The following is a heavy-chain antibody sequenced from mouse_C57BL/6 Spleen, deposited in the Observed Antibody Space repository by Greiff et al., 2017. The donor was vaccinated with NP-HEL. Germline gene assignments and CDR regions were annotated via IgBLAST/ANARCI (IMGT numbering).Heavy chain of an antibody. CDR3: ARGENLSYYGNYYAMDY. V-gene: IGHV1-52*01. Sequence: QVQLQQPGAELVRPGSSVKLSCKASGYTFTSYWLHWVKQRPIQGLEWIGNIDPSDSETHYNQKFKDKATLTVDKSSSTAYMQLSSLTSEDSAVYYCARGENLSYYGNYYAMDYWGQGTSVTVSS. CDR2: IDPSDSET. CDR1: GYTFTSYW. J-gene: IGHJ4*01. D-gene: IGHD2-1*01.